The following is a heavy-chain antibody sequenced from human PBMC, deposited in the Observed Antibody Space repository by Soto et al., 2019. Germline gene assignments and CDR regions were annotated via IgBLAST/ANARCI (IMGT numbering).Heavy chain of an antibody. Sequence: PGGSLRLSCAASRFTFSSYEMNWVRQAPGKGLEWVSYISSSGSTIYYADSVKGRFTISRDNAKNSLYLQMNSLRAEDTAVYYCARVGIAVAAAFDYWGQGTLVTVSS. V-gene: IGHV3-48*03. CDR1: RFTFSSYE. CDR2: ISSSGSTI. J-gene: IGHJ4*02. CDR3: ARVGIAVAAAFDY. D-gene: IGHD6-19*01.